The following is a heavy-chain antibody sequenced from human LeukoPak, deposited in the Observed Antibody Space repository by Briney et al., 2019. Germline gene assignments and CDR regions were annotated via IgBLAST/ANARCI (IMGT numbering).Heavy chain of an antibody. V-gene: IGHV3-23*01. CDR1: GFTFSSYA. CDR2: ISGSGGST. D-gene: IGHD3-9*01. Sequence: GGSLRLSCAASGFTFSSYAMSWVRQAPGKGLKWVSAISGSGGSTYYADSVKGRFTISRDNSKNTLYLQMNSLRAEDTAVYYCAKPIHDILTGYGYWGQGTLVTVSS. CDR3: AKPIHDILTGYGY. J-gene: IGHJ4*02.